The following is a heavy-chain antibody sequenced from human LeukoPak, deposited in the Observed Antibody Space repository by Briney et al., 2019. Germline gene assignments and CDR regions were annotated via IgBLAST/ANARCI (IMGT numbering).Heavy chain of an antibody. J-gene: IGHJ3*02. CDR1: GFPFSSYW. CDR2: IKQDGSET. V-gene: IGHV3-7*01. D-gene: IGHD3-3*01. Sequence: HPGGSLRLSCAASGFPFSSYWMSWVRQAPGKGLEGGANIKQDGSETSYVDSVKGRFTNSRDNAKNALYLQMNSLRAEDTAVYYCARESYEFAFDIWGQGTMVTVSS. CDR3: ARESYEFAFDI.